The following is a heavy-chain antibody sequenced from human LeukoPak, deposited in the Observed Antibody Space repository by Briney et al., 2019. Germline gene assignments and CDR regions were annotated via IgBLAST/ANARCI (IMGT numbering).Heavy chain of an antibody. CDR3: ASQKEPAASFDY. CDR1: GFTFSSYG. CDR2: IRYDGSNI. J-gene: IGHJ4*02. V-gene: IGHV3-30*02. Sequence: GGSLRLSCAASGFTFSSYGMHWVRQAPGKGLEWVAFIRYDGSNIHYADSVKGRFTISRDNSKNTLYLQMNSLRAEDTAVYYCASQKEPAASFDYWGQGTLVTVSS. D-gene: IGHD2-2*01.